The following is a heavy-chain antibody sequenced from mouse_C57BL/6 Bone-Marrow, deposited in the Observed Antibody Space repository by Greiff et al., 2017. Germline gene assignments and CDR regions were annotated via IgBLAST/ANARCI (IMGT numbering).Heavy chain of an antibody. Sequence: VHVKQSGAELVKPGASVKLSCTASGFNIKDYYMHWVKQRTEQGLEWIGRIDPEDGETKYAPKFQGKATIPADTSSNTAYLQLSSLTSEDTAVXYCARTGTTVVASLPHWDFEVWGTETTVTVSS. D-gene: IGHD1-1*01. V-gene: IGHV14-2*01. CDR3: ARTGTTVVASLPHWDFEV. CDR1: GFNIKDYY. J-gene: IGHJ1*03. CDR2: IDPEDGET.